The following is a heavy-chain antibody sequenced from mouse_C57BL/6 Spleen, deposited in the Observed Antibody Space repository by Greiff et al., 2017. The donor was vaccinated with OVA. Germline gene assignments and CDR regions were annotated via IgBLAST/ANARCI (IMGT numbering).Heavy chain of an antibody. CDR1: GYAFSSYW. D-gene: IGHD2-3*01. CDR2: IYPGDGDT. J-gene: IGHJ1*03. CDR3: ARDGYYPTEYFDV. Sequence: QVQLQQSGAELVKPGASVKISCKASGYAFSSYWMNWVKQRPGKGLEWIGQIYPGDGDTNYNGKFKGKATLTADKSSSTAYMQLSSLTSEDSAVYFCARDGYYPTEYFDVWGTGTTVTVSS. V-gene: IGHV1-80*01.